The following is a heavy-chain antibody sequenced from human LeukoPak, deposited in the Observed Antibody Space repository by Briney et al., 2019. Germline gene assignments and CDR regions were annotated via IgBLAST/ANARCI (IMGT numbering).Heavy chain of an antibody. D-gene: IGHD1-1*01. CDR2: INHSGST. CDR1: GGSFSGYD. CDR3: ARGEFVQLERPNWFDP. Sequence: PSETLSLTCAVSGGSFSGYDWSWIRQPPGKGLEWIGEINHSGSTNYNPSLKSRVTISVDTSKNQFSLKLSSVTAADTAVYYCARGEFVQLERPNWFDPWGQGTLVTVSS. J-gene: IGHJ5*02. V-gene: IGHV4-34*01.